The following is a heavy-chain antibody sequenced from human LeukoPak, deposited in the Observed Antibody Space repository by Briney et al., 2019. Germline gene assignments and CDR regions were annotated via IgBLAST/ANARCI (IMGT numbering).Heavy chain of an antibody. CDR3: AREYGSGSYFSYFDY. D-gene: IGHD3-10*01. CDR2: IYSGGST. Sequence: GGSLRLSCAASGFTVSSNYMSWVRQAPGKGLEWVSVIYSGGSTYYADPVKGRFTISRDNSKNTLYLQMNSLRAEDTAVYYCAREYGSGSYFSYFDYWGQGTLVTVSS. V-gene: IGHV3-53*01. J-gene: IGHJ4*02. CDR1: GFTVSSNY.